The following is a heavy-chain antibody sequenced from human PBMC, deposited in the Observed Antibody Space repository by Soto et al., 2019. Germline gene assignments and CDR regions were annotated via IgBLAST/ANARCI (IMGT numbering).Heavy chain of an antibody. D-gene: IGHD1-1*01. J-gene: IGHJ4*02. CDR2: INHSGST. CDR1: GGSFSGYY. Sequence: LSLTCAVYGGSFSGYYWSWIRQPPGKGLEWIGEINHSGSTNYNPSLKSRVTISVDTSKNQFSLKLSSVTAADTAVYYCARGVRWRMPIYWGQGTLVTVSS. CDR3: ARGVRWRMPIY. V-gene: IGHV4-34*01.